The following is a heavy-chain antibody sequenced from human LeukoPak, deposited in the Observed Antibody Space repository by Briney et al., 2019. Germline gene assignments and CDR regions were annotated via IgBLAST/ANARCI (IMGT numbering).Heavy chain of an antibody. J-gene: IGHJ4*02. CDR1: GFTLSSYW. Sequence: GGSLRLSCAGSGFTLSSYWMTWVRRAPGKGLEWVANIKQDGSEIYYVDSVKGRFTISRDNAKNSVYLQMNSLRVEDTAVYYCARAGNYNFWSGYRGTDYWGQGTLVTVSS. V-gene: IGHV3-7*01. CDR2: IKQDGSEI. CDR3: ARAGNYNFWSGYRGTDY. D-gene: IGHD3-3*01.